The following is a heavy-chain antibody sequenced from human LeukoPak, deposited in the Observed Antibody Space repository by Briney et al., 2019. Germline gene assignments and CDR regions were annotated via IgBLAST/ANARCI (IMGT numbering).Heavy chain of an antibody. Sequence: PGGSLRLSCAASGFTFDDYGMSWVRQAPGKGLEWVSGINWNGGSTGYADSVKGRFTISRDNAKNSLYLQMNSLRAEDTALYYCARAPGYSWNSEGYYFDYWGQGTLVTVSS. CDR2: INWNGGST. J-gene: IGHJ4*02. V-gene: IGHV3-20*04. CDR1: GFTFDDYG. D-gene: IGHD1/OR15-1a*01. CDR3: ARAPGYSWNSEGYYFDY.